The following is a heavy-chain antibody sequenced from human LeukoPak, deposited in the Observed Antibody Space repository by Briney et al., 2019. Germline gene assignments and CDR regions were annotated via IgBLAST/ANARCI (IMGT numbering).Heavy chain of an antibody. Sequence: PPETLSLTCTVSGGSISSYYWSWIRQPPGKGLEWIGYIYYSGGTNYNPSLKSRVTISVDTSKNQFSLKLSSVTAADTAVYYCARVRRASGYDFHYFDYWGQGTLVTVSS. CDR1: GGSISSYY. CDR3: ARVRRASGYDFHYFDY. CDR2: IYYSGGT. D-gene: IGHD5-12*01. J-gene: IGHJ4*02. V-gene: IGHV4-59*01.